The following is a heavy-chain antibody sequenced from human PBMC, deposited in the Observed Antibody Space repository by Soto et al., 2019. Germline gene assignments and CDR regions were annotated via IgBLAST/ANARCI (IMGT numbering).Heavy chain of an antibody. Sequence: GGSLRLSCVASGYTFSEYSMNWVRQAPGKGLEWVSYFGTSRKYIFYADSVRGRFTISRDDARNSLYLQLNSLRDEDTAVYYCVRDRDWAFDIWRQGTMVTVSS. CDR1: GYTFSEYS. D-gene: IGHD3-9*01. V-gene: IGHV3-48*02. J-gene: IGHJ3*02. CDR2: FGTSRKYI. CDR3: VRDRDWAFDI.